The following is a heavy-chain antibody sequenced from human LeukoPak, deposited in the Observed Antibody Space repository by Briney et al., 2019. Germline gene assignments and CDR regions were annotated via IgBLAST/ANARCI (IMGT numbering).Heavy chain of an antibody. D-gene: IGHD2-8*01. V-gene: IGHV1-24*01. CDR1: GYTLTELS. J-gene: IGHJ6*02. CDR3: VKDRTNCSNGECYPVWNGMDV. Sequence: GASVKVSCKVSGYTLTELSMHWVRQAPGKGLEWMGGFDPEDGETIYVQKFQGRVTMTEDTSTDIAYMELSSLRSEDTAVYYCVKDRTNCSNGECYPVWNGMDVWGQGTTVTVYS. CDR2: FDPEDGET.